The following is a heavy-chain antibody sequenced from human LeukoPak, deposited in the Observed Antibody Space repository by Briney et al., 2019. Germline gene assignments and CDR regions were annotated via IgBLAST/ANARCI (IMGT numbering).Heavy chain of an antibody. CDR3: ARGGTAGYSGYDY. CDR2: IYPGDSDT. Sequence: GASLQISCKGSGSIFTSYWIGWVRQLPGKGLEWMGIIYPGDSDTTYSPSFQGQVTISADKSISTAYLQWSSLKASDTAMYYCARGGTAGYSGYDYWGQGTLVTVSS. D-gene: IGHD5-12*01. CDR1: GSIFTSYW. J-gene: IGHJ4*02. V-gene: IGHV5-51*01.